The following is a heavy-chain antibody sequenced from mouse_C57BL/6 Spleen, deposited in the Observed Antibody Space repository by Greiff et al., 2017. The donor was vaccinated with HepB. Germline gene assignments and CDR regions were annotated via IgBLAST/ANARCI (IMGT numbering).Heavy chain of an antibody. V-gene: IGHV1-61*01. Sequence: VQLQQPGAELVRPGSSVKLSCKASGYTFTSYWMDWVKQRPGQGLEWIGNIYPSDSETHYNQKFKDKATLTVDKSSSTAYMQLSSLTSEDSAVYYCARQVYYYGSSYHWYFDVWGTGTTVTVSS. D-gene: IGHD1-1*01. CDR2: IYPSDSET. CDR1: GYTFTSYW. CDR3: ARQVYYYGSSYHWYFDV. J-gene: IGHJ1*03.